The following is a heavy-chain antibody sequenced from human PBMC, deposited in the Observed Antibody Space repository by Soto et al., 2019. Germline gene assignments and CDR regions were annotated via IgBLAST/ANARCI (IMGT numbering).Heavy chain of an antibody. Sequence: PGGSLQNSCKGSGYTFHTFCFGWVRHMPGKGLEWMGIIYPDDSDTRYSPSFQGQVTISADKSTSTAYLQWSSLRASDTAIYYCARHVVCGYLDSSGYLPPWGQGTVVPVSA. V-gene: IGHV5-51*01. CDR3: ARHVVCGYLDSSGYLPP. J-gene: IGHJ1*01. D-gene: IGHD3-9*01. CDR2: IYPDDSDT. CDR1: GYTFHTFC.